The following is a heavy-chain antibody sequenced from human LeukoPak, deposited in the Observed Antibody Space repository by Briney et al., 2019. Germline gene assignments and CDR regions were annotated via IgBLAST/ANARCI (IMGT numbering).Heavy chain of an antibody. J-gene: IGHJ3*02. CDR3: AREAIVVVISPADAFDI. CDR2: IYYSGST. CDR1: GASISGSGYY. V-gene: IGHV4-39*07. D-gene: IGHD3-22*01. Sequence: SETLSLTCAVSGASISGSGYYWGWIRQPPGKGLEWIGNIYYSGSTYYNASLQSRVTISIDTSKNQFSLKLSSVTAADTAVYYCAREAIVVVISPADAFDIWGQGTMVTVSS.